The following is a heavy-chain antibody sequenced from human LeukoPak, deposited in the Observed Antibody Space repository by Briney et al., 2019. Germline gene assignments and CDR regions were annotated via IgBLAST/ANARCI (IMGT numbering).Heavy chain of an antibody. CDR3: ARSIAAAGSSCAFDI. CDR2: IYYSGST. V-gene: IGHV4-59*01. Sequence: SETLSLTCTVSGGSISSYYWSWIRQPPGKGLEWIGYIYYSGSTNYNPSLKRRVTISVDTSKNQFSLKLSSVTAAATAVYYCARSIAAAGSSCAFDIWGQGTMVTVSS. J-gene: IGHJ3*02. D-gene: IGHD6-13*01. CDR1: GGSISSYY.